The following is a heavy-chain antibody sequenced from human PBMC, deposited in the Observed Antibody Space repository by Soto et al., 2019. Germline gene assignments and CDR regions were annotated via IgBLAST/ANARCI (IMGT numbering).Heavy chain of an antibody. D-gene: IGHD4-17*01. Sequence: ASVKVSCKASGYTFTSYGISWVRQAPGQGLEWMGWISAYNGNTNYAQKLQGRVTMTTDTSTSTAYMELRSLRSDDTAVYYCARDPLYGDYVGMIDYWGQGTLVTVSS. J-gene: IGHJ4*02. CDR1: GYTFTSYG. V-gene: IGHV1-18*01. CDR2: ISAYNGNT. CDR3: ARDPLYGDYVGMIDY.